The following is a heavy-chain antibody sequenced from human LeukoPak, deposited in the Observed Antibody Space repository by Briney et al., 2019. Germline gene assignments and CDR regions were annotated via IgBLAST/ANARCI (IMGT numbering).Heavy chain of an antibody. CDR1: GFTFSNYD. V-gene: IGHV3-23*01. Sequence: PGGSLRLSCAASGFTFSNYDMHWVRQAPGKGLEWVSAISGSGGSTYYADSVKGRFTISRDNSKNTLYLQMNSLRAEDTAVYYCAHSGNSPYYYGMDVWGQGTTVTVSS. CDR2: ISGSGGST. D-gene: IGHD5-18*01. J-gene: IGHJ6*02. CDR3: AHSGNSPYYYGMDV.